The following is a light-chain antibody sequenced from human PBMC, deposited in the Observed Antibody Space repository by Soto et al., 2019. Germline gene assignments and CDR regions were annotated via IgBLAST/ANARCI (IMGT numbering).Light chain of an antibody. CDR1: SSDVGGYNY. CDR3: SSYTSSSPLVV. J-gene: IGLJ2*01. CDR2: EVS. Sequence: QSVLTQPASVSGSPGQSITISCTGTSSDVGGYNYVSWYQQHPGKAPKLRIYEVSNRPSGVSNRFSGSKSGNTASLTISGLQNEDEADYYCSSYTSSSPLVVFGGGTKLTVL. V-gene: IGLV2-14*01.